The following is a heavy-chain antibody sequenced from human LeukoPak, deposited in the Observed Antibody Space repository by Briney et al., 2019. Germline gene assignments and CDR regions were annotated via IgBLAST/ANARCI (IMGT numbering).Heavy chain of an antibody. CDR3: ASRYYHNSSGYRDY. J-gene: IGHJ4*02. D-gene: IGHD3-22*01. Sequence: SETLSLTCTVSGGSISSYYWNWIRQPPGEGLEWIGYIYNSGSTNYNPSLKSRVTISVDTSKNQFSLKLSSVTAADTAVYYCASRYYHNSSGYRDYWGQGTLVTVSS. V-gene: IGHV4-59*12. CDR1: GGSISSYY. CDR2: IYNSGST.